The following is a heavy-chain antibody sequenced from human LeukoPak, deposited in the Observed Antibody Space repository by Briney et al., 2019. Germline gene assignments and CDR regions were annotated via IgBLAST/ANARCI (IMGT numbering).Heavy chain of an antibody. Sequence: PSETLSLTCTVSGGSISSSSYYWGWIRQPPGKGLEWIGSIYYSGSTYYNPSLKSRVTISVDTSKNQFSLKLSSVTAADTAVYYCASQLLWFGDELREQWGQGTLVTVSS. CDR2: IYYSGST. D-gene: IGHD3-10*01. V-gene: IGHV4-39*01. CDR3: ASQLLWFGDELREQ. CDR1: GGSISSSSYY. J-gene: IGHJ4*02.